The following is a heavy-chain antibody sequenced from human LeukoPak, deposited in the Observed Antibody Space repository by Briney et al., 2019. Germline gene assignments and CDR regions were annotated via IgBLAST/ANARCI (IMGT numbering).Heavy chain of an antibody. CDR3: AREVAGTPWIDY. D-gene: IGHD6-19*01. J-gene: IGHJ4*02. CDR1: GGSITNYY. Sequence: SETLSLTCSVSGGSITNYYWSWIRQPPGKGLEWIGNIYYSGGTYYNPSLKSRVTISVDTSKNQFSLKLSSMTAADTAVYYCAREVAGTPWIDYWGQGTLVTVSS. V-gene: IGHV4-59*04. CDR2: IYYSGGT.